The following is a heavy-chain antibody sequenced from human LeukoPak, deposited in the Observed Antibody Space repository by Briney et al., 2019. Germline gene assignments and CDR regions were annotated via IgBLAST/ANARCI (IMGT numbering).Heavy chain of an antibody. D-gene: IGHD6-6*01. CDR1: GGSISRNNYY. CDR3: ARHRGSSSNFDY. V-gene: IGHV4-39*01. CDR2: IYYSGST. J-gene: IGHJ4*02. Sequence: SETLSLTCTVSGGSISRNNYYWDWIRQPPGKGLEYIGSIYYSGSTYYTPSLKSRVTISVDTSKNQFSLKLSSVTATNTAVYYCARHRGSSSNFDYWGQGTLVTVSS.